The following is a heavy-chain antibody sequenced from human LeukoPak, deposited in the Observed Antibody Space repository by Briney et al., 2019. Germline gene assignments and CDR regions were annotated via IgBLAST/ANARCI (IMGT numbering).Heavy chain of an antibody. J-gene: IGHJ4*02. D-gene: IGHD6-6*01. CDR3: AKSSIAARPGDY. CDR2: IHFDGSYK. V-gene: IGHV3-30*02. Sequence: PGGSLRLSCAASGFTFSGYGMHWVRQAPGKGLEWVAFIHFDGSYKYYADSVKGRFTISRDNSKSTLYLQMNSLRTEDTAVYYCAKSSIAARPGDYWGQGTLVTVSS. CDR1: GFTFSGYG.